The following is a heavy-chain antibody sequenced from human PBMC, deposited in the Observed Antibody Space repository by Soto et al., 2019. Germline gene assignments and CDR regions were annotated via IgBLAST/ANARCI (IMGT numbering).Heavy chain of an antibody. CDR1: GGSISSGDYY. CDR3: AILKQWLVH. Sequence: SETLSLTCTVSGGSISSGDYYWSWIRQPPGKGLEWIGYIYYSGSTDYNPSLKSRVTMSVDKSKNQFSLKLSSVTAADTAVYYCAILKQWLVHWGQGTLVTVSS. V-gene: IGHV4-30-4*01. J-gene: IGHJ4*02. D-gene: IGHD6-19*01. CDR2: IYYSGST.